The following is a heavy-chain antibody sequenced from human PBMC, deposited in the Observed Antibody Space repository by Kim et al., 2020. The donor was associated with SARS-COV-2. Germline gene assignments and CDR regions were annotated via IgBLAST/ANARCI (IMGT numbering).Heavy chain of an antibody. D-gene: IGHD3-10*01. CDR2: IYNSGST. J-gene: IGHJ4*02. Sequence: KGMEWIGHIYNSGSTNYTPSFKSRVTISVDTSKRQFSLKLSSVTAADTAVYFCGRAPLNYFGSGSYYDYWGQGALVTVSS. CDR3: GRAPLNYFGSGSYYDY. V-gene: IGHV4-61*09.